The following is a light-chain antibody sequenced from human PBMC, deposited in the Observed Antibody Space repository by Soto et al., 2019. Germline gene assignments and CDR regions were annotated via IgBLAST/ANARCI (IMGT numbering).Light chain of an antibody. CDR2: GAS. CDR1: QSVRSRY. J-gene: IGKJ1*01. V-gene: IGKV3-20*01. Sequence: EIVLTQSPGSLSLSPGERATLSCRASQSVRSRYLAWYRQKPGQAPSLLIYGASSRATGVPDRFSGSGSETDFTLTISRLEPEDFAVYYCQQYGTFPRTFGQGTKVEIK. CDR3: QQYGTFPRT.